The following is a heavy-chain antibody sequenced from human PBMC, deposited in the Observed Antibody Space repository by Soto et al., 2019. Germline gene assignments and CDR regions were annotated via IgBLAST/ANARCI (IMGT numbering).Heavy chain of an antibody. J-gene: IGHJ6*03. Sequence: ASVKVSCKASGYTFTSYGISWVRQAPGQGLEWMGWISAYNGNTNYAQKLQGRVTMTTDTSTSTAYMELRSLRSDDTAVYYCARLRSIAARPSFYYYYYYMDVWGKGTTVTVSS. V-gene: IGHV1-18*01. CDR3: ARLRSIAARPSFYYYYYYMDV. D-gene: IGHD6-6*01. CDR1: GYTFTSYG. CDR2: ISAYNGNT.